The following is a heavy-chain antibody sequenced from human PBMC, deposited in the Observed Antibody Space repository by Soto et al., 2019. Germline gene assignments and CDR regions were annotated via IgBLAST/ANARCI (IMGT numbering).Heavy chain of an antibody. V-gene: IGHV3-30*18. CDR3: AKDWVGGSNNYQLDY. Sequence: SLRRSFAAAKITFIDYCLHWVRQAPGKGLQWLATISHHGIRTHYADSVMGRFTISRDNFKKVVYLHLSGLRVEDTAIYYCAKDWVGGSNNYQLDYWGQGTAVTVSS. J-gene: IGHJ4*02. CDR2: ISHHGIRT. D-gene: IGHD1-26*01. CDR1: KITFIDYC.